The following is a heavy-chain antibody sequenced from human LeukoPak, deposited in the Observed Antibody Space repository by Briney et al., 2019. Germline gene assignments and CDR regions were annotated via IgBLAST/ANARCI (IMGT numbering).Heavy chain of an antibody. J-gene: IGHJ6*03. D-gene: IGHD3-22*01. CDR3: ARGYYYDSSGYYASPALGYMDV. Sequence: ASVKVSCKASGGTFSSYAISWVRQAPGQGLEWMGGVIPIFGTANYAQKFQGRVTITADESTSTAYMELSSLRSEDTAVYYCARGYYYDSSGYYASPALGYMDVWGKGTTVTISS. CDR2: VIPIFGTA. V-gene: IGHV1-69*13. CDR1: GGTFSSYA.